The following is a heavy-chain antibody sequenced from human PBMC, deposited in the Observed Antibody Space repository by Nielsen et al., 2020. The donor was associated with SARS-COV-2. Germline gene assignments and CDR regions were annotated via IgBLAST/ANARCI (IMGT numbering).Heavy chain of an antibody. V-gene: IGHV3-30*03. CDR3: AREWIQLRGPLDY. J-gene: IGHJ4*02. D-gene: IGHD5-18*01. CDR2: ISYDGSNT. Sequence: GGSLRLSCAASGFRFNTYGMHWVRQAPGKGLEWVAIISYDGSNTYYADSVKGRFTISRDNSKNTLYLQMNSLRAEDTAVYYCAREWIQLRGPLDYWGQGTLVTVSS. CDR1: GFRFNTYG.